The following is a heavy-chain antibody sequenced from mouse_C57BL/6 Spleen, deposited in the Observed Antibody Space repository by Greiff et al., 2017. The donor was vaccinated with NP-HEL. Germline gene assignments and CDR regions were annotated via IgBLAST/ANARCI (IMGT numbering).Heavy chain of an antibody. CDR2: IYPGSGNT. V-gene: IGHV1-66*01. D-gene: IGHD4-1*01. CDR1: GYSFTSYY. J-gene: IGHJ3*01. Sequence: VQLQESGPELVKPGASVKISCKASGYSFTSYYIHWVKQRPGQGLEWIGWIYPGSGNTKYNEKFKGKATLTADTSASTAYMQLSSLTSEDSAVYYCGTGTSAYWGQGTLVTVSA. CDR3: GTGTSAY.